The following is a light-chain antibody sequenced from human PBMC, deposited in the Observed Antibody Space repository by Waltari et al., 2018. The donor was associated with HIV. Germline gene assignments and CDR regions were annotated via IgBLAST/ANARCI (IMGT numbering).Light chain of an antibody. V-gene: IGLV2-8*01. Sequence: QSALTQPPSASGSPGQSVTISCTGTSSDVGGYNYVSWYQQQPGKAPKLMIYEVSKRPSGVPYRFSGSKSGNTASLTVAGLQAEDEADYYCSSYAGSNNLVFGGGTKLTVL. CDR3: SSYAGSNNLV. CDR1: SSDVGGYNY. J-gene: IGLJ2*01. CDR2: EVS.